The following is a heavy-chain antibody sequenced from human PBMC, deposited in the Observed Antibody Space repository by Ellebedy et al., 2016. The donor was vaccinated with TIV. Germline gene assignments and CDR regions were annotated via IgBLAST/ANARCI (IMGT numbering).Heavy chain of an antibody. Sequence: AASVKVSCKASGYTFTGYYMHWVRQAPGQGLEWMGWINPNSGGTNYAQKLQGRVTMTTDTSTSTAYMELRSLRSDDTAVYYCARDRGEFGELDNWGQGTLVTVSS. D-gene: IGHD3-10*01. CDR2: INPNSGGT. CDR1: GYTFTGYY. V-gene: IGHV1-2*02. CDR3: ARDRGEFGELDN. J-gene: IGHJ4*02.